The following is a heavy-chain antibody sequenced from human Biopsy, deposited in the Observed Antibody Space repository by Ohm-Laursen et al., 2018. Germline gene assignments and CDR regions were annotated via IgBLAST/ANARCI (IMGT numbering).Heavy chain of an antibody. CDR2: VYYPGGT. J-gene: IGHJ2*01. V-gene: IGHV4-59*01. CDR3: ARDRGYYSDRTVPGYFNL. CDR1: GDSISSNY. D-gene: IGHD3-22*01. Sequence: SDPLSLTCTVSGDSISSNYWSRLRQSPGKGRVWVGYVYYPGGTGYNPFLQSLITFPVNTSKNHFSLRLRSVTPADTAIYYCARDRGYYSDRTVPGYFNLWGRGTLVTVSS.